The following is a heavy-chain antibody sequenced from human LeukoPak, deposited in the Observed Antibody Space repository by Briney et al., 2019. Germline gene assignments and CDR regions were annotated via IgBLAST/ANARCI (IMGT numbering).Heavy chain of an antibody. J-gene: IGHJ4*02. CDR2: IYYSGST. D-gene: IGHD2-15*01. Sequence: SETLSLTCTVSGGSVSSGGYYWSWIRQHPGKGLEWIGYIYYSGSTYYNPSLKSRVTISVDTSKNQFSLKLSSVTAADTAVYYCARGGGGNLHFDYWGQGTLVTVSS. V-gene: IGHV4-31*03. CDR1: GGSVSSGGYY. CDR3: ARGGGGNLHFDY.